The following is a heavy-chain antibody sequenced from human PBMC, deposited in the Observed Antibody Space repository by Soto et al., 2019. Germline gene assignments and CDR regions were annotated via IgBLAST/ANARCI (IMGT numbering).Heavy chain of an antibody. V-gene: IGHV4-39*01. CDR1: GGSISSSSYY. CDR3: ARPGNYGSGSYLYYLDY. CDR2: IYYSGST. Sequence: SETLSLTCTVSGGSISSSSYYWGLIRQPPGKGLEWIGSIYYSGSTYYNPSLKSRVTISVDTSKNQFSLKLSSVTAADTAVYYCARPGNYGSGSYLYYLDYWGQGTLVTVSS. J-gene: IGHJ4*02. D-gene: IGHD3-10*01.